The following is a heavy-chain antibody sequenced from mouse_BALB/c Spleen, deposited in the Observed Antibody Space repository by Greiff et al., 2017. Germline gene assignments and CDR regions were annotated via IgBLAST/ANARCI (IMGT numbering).Heavy chain of an antibody. Sequence: QVQLQQSGPGLVQPSQSLSITCTVSGFSLTSYGVHWVRQSPGKGLEWLGVIWSGGSTDYNAAFISRLSISKDNSKSQVFFKMNSLQADDTAIYYCARMFITPMDYWGQGTSVTVSS. CDR3: ARMFITPMDY. CDR2: IWSGGST. CDR1: GFSLTSYG. J-gene: IGHJ4*01. V-gene: IGHV2-4-1*01. D-gene: IGHD1-1*01.